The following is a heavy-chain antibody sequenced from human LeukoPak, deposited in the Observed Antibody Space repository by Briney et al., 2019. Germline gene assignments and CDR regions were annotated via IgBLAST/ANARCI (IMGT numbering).Heavy chain of an antibody. CDR1: GFTFSSYS. Sequence: PGGSLRLSCAASGFTFSSYSMNWVRQAPGKGLEWVSYISDNSRYIYYAESVKGRFTISRDNAKNSLYLQMNSLRDEDTAVYYCARDLILADSSGSSAHDYWGQGTLVTVSS. V-gene: IGHV3-21*05. D-gene: IGHD2-15*01. CDR2: ISDNSRYI. J-gene: IGHJ4*02. CDR3: ARDLILADSSGSSAHDY.